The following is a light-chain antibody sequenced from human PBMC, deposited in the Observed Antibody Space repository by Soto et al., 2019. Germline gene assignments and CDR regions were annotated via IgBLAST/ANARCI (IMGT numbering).Light chain of an antibody. Sequence: EIVLTQSPGTLSLSPGERATLSCRASQSVSSNFLAWYQQRPGQAPRLLIFDASKRATGIPARFSGSGSGTDFTLTISSLETEDLAVYYCQHRSNWPSWTFGAGTKVEIK. CDR3: QHRSNWPSWT. CDR2: DAS. J-gene: IGKJ1*01. V-gene: IGKV3-11*01. CDR1: QSVSSN.